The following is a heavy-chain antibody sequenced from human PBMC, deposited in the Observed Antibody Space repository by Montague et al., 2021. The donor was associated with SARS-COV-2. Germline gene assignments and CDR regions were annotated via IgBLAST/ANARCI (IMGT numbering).Heavy chain of an antibody. V-gene: IGHV3-48*03. Sequence: SLRLSCAASGFTFSSSEMNWVRQAPGKGLEWVSHISSSGRTIYYADSVKGRFTISRDNAKNSLYLQMNSLRAEDTAVYYCARSYYYDSSGYYPDAFDIWGQGTMVTVSS. CDR2: ISSSGRTI. D-gene: IGHD3-22*01. J-gene: IGHJ3*02. CDR1: GFTFSSSE. CDR3: ARSYYYDSSGYYPDAFDI.